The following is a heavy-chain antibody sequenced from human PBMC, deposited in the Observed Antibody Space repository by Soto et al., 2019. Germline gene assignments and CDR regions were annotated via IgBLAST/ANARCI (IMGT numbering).Heavy chain of an antibody. J-gene: IGHJ4*02. CDR3: AKDKSGSSSLYYFDY. D-gene: IGHD6-13*01. CDR2: ISGSGGST. CDR1: GFTFSSYA. V-gene: IGHV3-23*01. Sequence: GGSLRLSCAASGFTFSSYAMSWVRQAPGKGLEWVSAISGSGGSTYYADSVKGRFTISRDNSKNTLYLQMNSPRAEDTAVYYCAKDKSGSSSLYYFDYWGQGTLVTVSS.